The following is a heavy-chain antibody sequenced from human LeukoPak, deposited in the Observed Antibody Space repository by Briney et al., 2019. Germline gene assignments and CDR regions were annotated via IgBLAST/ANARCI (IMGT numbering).Heavy chain of an antibody. Sequence: SETLSPTCTVSGGSISRSSHYWGWIRQPPGKGLESIGSIYYSGNTYSNPSLKSRVTISVDTSKNQFSLRLSSVTAADTAVYYCATFSGNFDYWGQGILVTVSS. J-gene: IGHJ4*02. CDR1: GGSISRSSHY. CDR3: ATFSGNFDY. V-gene: IGHV4-39*01. D-gene: IGHD3-10*01. CDR2: IYYSGNT.